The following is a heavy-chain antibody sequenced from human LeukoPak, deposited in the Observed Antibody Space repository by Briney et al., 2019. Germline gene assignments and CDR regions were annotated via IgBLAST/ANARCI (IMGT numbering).Heavy chain of an antibody. V-gene: IGHV1-18*04. D-gene: IGHD3-10*01. J-gene: IGHJ3*01. CDR2: ISANNGDT. Sequence: ASVKLSCKAPGYTFTIYGLSWVRQAPGQGLEWVGCISANNGDTHYAQKFQGRVTITTDTSTTTVYMELRSMTSDDSAVYYCARKPMAHAFDFWGQGTMVTVSS. CDR1: GYTFTIYG. CDR3: ARKPMAHAFDF.